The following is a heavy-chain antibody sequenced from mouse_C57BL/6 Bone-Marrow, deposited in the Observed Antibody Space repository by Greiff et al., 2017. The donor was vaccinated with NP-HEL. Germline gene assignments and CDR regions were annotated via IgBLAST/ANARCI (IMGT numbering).Heavy chain of an antibody. CDR2: ISNLAYSI. V-gene: IGHV5-15*01. CDR1: GFTFSDYG. D-gene: IGHD2-4*01. Sequence: EVQRVESGGGLVQPGGSLKLSCAASGFTFSDYGMAWVRQAPRQGPEWVAFISNLAYSIYYAETVTGRFTISRENAKNTLYLEMSIRRSEDTAMYYCARIYYDYDGWYFDGWGTGTTVTVSS. CDR3: ARIYYDYDGWYFDG. J-gene: IGHJ1*03.